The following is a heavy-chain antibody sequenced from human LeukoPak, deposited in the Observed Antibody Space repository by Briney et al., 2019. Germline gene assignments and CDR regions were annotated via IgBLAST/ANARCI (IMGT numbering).Heavy chain of an antibody. CDR2: IYHSGST. J-gene: IGHJ5*02. V-gene: IGHV4-38-2*02. Sequence: PSETLSLTCTVSGYSISSGYYWGWIRPPPGRGLEWIGIIYHSGSTYYNPSLKSRVTISVDTSKNQFSLKLSSVTAADTAVYYCAREGVEYSSSWYPFDPWGQGTLVTVSS. CDR1: GYSISSGYY. D-gene: IGHD6-13*01. CDR3: AREGVEYSSSWYPFDP.